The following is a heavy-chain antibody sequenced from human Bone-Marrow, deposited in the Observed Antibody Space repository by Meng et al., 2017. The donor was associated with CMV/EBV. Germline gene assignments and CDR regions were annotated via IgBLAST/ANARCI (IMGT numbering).Heavy chain of an antibody. CDR2: IYSGGST. J-gene: IGHJ6*02. D-gene: IGHD6-13*01. V-gene: IGHV3-53*01. Sequence: GESLKISCAASGFTVSSNYMSWVRQAPGKGLEWVSVIYSGGSTYYADSVKGRFTISRDNSKNTLYLQMNSLRAEDTAVHYCARRAAGDYYGMDVWGQGTTVTVSS. CDR1: GFTVSSNY. CDR3: ARRAAGDYYGMDV.